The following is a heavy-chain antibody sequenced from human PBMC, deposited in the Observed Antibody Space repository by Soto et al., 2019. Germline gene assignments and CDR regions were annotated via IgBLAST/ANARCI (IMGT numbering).Heavy chain of an antibody. V-gene: IGHV1-3*01. Sequence: QVQLVQSGAEVKKPGASVKVSCKASGYTFTSYTVHWVRQAPGQRLEWMGWINAGNGNTEYSQKFQGRVTITRDTSAGTAHMELSSLRSEDTAVYYCARGGYSSSSYYYYAMDVWGQGTTVTVSS. CDR1: GYTFTSYT. CDR3: ARGGYSSSSYYYYAMDV. J-gene: IGHJ6*02. D-gene: IGHD6-6*01. CDR2: INAGNGNT.